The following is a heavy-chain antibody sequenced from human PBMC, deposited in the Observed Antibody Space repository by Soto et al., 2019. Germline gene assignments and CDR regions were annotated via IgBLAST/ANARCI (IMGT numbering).Heavy chain of an antibody. CDR3: ARGPPYPSDCSSTSWYGGYFDY. CDR1: GFTFSSYG. CDR2: IWYDGSNK. D-gene: IGHD2-2*01. J-gene: IGHJ4*02. V-gene: IGHV3-33*01. Sequence: QVQLVESGGGVVQPGRSLRLSCAASGFTFSSYGMHWVRQAPGKGLEWVAVIWYDGSNKYYADSVKCRFTISRDNSKNTLNLQKNRLRAEDTAVYYCARGPPYPSDCSSTSWYGGYFDYWGQGTLVTVSS.